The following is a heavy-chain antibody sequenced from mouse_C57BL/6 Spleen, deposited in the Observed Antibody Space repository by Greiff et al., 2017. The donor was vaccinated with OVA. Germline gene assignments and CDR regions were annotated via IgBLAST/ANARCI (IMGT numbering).Heavy chain of an antibody. V-gene: IGHV1-15*01. CDR3: TRSISCGAMDY. CDR1: GYTFTDYE. Sequence: VQLQQSGAELVRPGASVTLSCKASGYTFTDYEMHWVKQTPVHGLEWIGAIDPETGGTAYNQKFKGKAILTADKSSSTAYMELRSLTSEDSAVYYCTRSISCGAMDYWGQGTSVTVSS. J-gene: IGHJ4*01. CDR2: IDPETGGT.